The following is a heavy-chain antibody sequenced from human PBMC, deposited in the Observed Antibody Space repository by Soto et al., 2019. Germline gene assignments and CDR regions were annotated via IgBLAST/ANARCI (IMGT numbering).Heavy chain of an antibody. Sequence: QVQLQQWGAGLLKPSEILSLTCAVYGGSFSGYYWSWIRQPPGKGLEWIGEINLSGSTNYNPSPKSRVTISVDTSKNQFSRKLTSVTAADTAVYYCARGRRRYFDQTDFDYWGQGTLVTVSS. J-gene: IGHJ4*02. CDR1: GGSFSGYY. V-gene: IGHV4-34*01. CDR2: INLSGST. D-gene: IGHD3-9*01. CDR3: ARGRRRYFDQTDFDY.